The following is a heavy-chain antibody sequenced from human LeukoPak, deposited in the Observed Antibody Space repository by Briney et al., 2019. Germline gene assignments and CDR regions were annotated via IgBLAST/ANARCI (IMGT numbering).Heavy chain of an antibody. CDR2: IYYSGST. J-gene: IGHJ3*02. CDR1: GGSISSSSYY. D-gene: IGHD1-14*01. CDR3: ARGPGKRNAWAFDI. Sequence: SETLSLTCTVSGGSISSSSYYWGWIRQPPGKGLEWIGSIYYSGSTYYNPSLKSRVTISVDKSKNQFSLKLSSVTAADTAVYYCARGPGKRNAWAFDIWGQGTMVTVSS. V-gene: IGHV4-39*07.